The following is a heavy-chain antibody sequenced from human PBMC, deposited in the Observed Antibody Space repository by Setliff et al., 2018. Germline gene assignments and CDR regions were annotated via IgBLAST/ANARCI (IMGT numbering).Heavy chain of an antibody. V-gene: IGHV3-23*01. CDR3: AKIWGAYCTGNRCHSDXXXWDN. CDR1: GFTFSNFA. J-gene: IGHJ4*02. CDR2: ISGSGDKT. Sequence: GGSLRLSCAASGFTFSNFAMTWVRQSPGKGLEWVSGISGSGDKTYYADAVKGRFTISGDNSKNTLHLQMNILRAEDTAIYYCAKIWGAYCTGNRCHSDXXXWDNWGQGTLVTVSS. D-gene: IGHD2-15*01.